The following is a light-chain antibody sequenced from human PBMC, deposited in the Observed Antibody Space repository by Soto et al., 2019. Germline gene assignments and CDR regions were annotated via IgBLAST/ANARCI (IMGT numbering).Light chain of an antibody. CDR2: GTF. CDR1: QSVRSSY. J-gene: IGKJ1*01. CDR3: QQYDNLPPWT. V-gene: IGKV3-20*01. Sequence: EIVLTQSPGTLSLSPGERATLSCRASQSVRSSYLAWYQHKPGQAPRLLIYGTFTRATGIPDRFRGSGSGTDFTFTISSLQPEDIATYYCQQYDNLPPWTFGQGTKVDTK.